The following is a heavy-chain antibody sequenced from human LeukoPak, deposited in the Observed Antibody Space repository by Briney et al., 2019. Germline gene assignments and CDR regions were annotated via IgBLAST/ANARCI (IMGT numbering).Heavy chain of an antibody. V-gene: IGHV4-59*08. Sequence: SETLSLTCTVSGGSISSYHWSWIRQPPGKGLEWIGYIYYSGSTNYNPSLKSRVTISVDTSKNQFSLKLSSVTAADTAVYYCARQGRDGSGSYYQYYYFYGMDVWGQGTTVTVSS. CDR3: ARQGRDGSGSYYQYYYFYGMDV. CDR1: GGSISSYH. J-gene: IGHJ6*02. D-gene: IGHD3-10*01. CDR2: IYYSGST.